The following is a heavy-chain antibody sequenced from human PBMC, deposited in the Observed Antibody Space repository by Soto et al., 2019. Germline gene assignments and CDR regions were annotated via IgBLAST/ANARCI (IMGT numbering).Heavy chain of an antibody. CDR2: ISGSGGST. J-gene: IGHJ6*02. CDR3: AKALRSGYYYDSSGPAYYYYGMDV. Sequence: PGGSLRLSCAASGFTFSSYAMSWVRQAPGKGLEWVSAISGSGGSTYYADSVKGRFTISRDNSKNTLYLQMNSLRAEDTAVYYCAKALRSGYYYDSSGPAYYYYGMDVWGQGTTVTVSS. CDR1: GFTFSSYA. V-gene: IGHV3-23*01. D-gene: IGHD3-22*01.